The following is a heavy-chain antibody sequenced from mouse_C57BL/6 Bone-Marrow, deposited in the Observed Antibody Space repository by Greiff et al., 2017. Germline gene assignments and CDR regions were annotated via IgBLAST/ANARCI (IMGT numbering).Heavy chain of an antibody. J-gene: IGHJ3*01. D-gene: IGHD3-1*01. V-gene: IGHV1-19*01. CDR1: GYTFTDYY. CDR2: INPYNGGT. Sequence: VQLQQSGPVLVKPGASVKMSCKASGYTFTDYYMNWVKQSHGKSLEWIGVINPYNGGTSYNQKFKGKATLTVDKSSSTAYMELNSLTSEDSAVYYCARSGDHGGFAYWGQGTLVTVSA. CDR3: ARSGDHGGFAY.